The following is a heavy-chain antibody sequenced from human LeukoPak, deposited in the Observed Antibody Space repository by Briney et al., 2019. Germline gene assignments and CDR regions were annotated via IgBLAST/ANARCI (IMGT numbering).Heavy chain of an antibody. CDR3: AKVHSSGWLFDY. V-gene: IGHV3-23*01. CDR1: GFTFSSYA. Sequence: GGSLRLSCAASGFTFSSYAVSWVRQAPGKGLEWVSGIIGSGDSSYYVDSVKGRFTISRDNSKNTLYLQMNSLRAEDTALYYCAKVHSSGWLFDYWGQGTLVTVSS. J-gene: IGHJ4*02. D-gene: IGHD6-19*01. CDR2: IIGSGDSS.